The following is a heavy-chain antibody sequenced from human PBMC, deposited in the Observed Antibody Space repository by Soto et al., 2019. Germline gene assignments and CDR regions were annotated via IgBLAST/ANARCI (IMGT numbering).Heavy chain of an antibody. CDR3: AKDQIWEVPHFFDH. CDR2: ISSGATST. D-gene: IGHD1-26*01. CDR1: GFTFSNYA. Sequence: EVQLLESGGGLAQPGGSLRLSCAAAGFTFSNYAMSWGRQAPGKGPEWVSTISSGATSTYYADSVKGRFTISRDFSKKTLYLQMSSLRAEDTAIYYCAKDQIWEVPHFFDHWGQGILVTVSS. J-gene: IGHJ4*02. V-gene: IGHV3-23*01.